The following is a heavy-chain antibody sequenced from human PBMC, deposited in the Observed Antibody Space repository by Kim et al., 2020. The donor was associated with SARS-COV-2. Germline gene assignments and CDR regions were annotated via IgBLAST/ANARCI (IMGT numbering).Heavy chain of an antibody. V-gene: IGHV4-59*01. J-gene: IGHJ6*02. D-gene: IGHD4-17*01. CDR1: GGSISSYY. CDR3: ARDLGGATVYGMDV. Sequence: SETLSLTCTVSGGSISSYYWSWIRQPPGKGLEWIGYIYYSGSTNYNPSLKSRVTISVDTSKNQFSLKLSSVTAADTAVYYCARDLGGATVYGMDVWGQGTTVTVSS. CDR2: IYYSGST.